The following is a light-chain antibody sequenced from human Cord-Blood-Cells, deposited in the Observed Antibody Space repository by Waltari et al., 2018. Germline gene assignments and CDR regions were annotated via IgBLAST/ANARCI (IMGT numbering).Light chain of an antibody. CDR2: GKN. CDR1: RLRSYY. V-gene: IGLV3-19*01. CDR3: NSRDSSGNHLV. J-gene: IGLJ3*02. Sequence: SSELTQDPAVSVALGQTVRITCPRNRLRSYYACWYQQKPGQAPVLVIYGKNNRPSGIPDRFSGSSSGNTASLTIPGAQAEDEADYYCNSRDSSGNHLVFGGGTKLTVL.